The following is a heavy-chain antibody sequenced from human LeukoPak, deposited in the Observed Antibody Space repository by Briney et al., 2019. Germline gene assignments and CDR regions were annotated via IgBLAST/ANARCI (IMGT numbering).Heavy chain of an antibody. J-gene: IGHJ3*02. CDR2: ISGSGGST. CDR1: GFTFSSYA. V-gene: IGHV3-23*01. Sequence: GGSLRLSCAASGFTFSSYAMSWVRQAPGKGLEWVSAISGSGGSTYYADSVKGRFTISRDNSKNTLYLQMNSLRAEDTAVYYCARDGGYSYGPDAFDIWGQGTMVTVSS. CDR3: ARDGGYSYGPDAFDI. D-gene: IGHD5-18*01.